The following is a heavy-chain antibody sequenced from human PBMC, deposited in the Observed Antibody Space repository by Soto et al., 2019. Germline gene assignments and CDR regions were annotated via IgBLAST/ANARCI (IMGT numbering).Heavy chain of an antibody. D-gene: IGHD3-3*01. CDR3: ARHDFWSGYFDY. Sequence: SETLSLTCTVSGGSVSGGCYYWSWIRQPPGKGLEWIGYIYYSGSTNYNPSLKSRVTISVDTSKNQFSLKLSSVTAADTAVYYCARHDFWSGYFDYWGQGTLVTVSS. CDR1: GGSVSGGCYY. V-gene: IGHV4-61*01. J-gene: IGHJ4*02. CDR2: IYYSGST.